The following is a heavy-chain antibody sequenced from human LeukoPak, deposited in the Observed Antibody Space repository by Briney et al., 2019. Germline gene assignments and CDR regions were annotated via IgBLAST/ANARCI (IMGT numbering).Heavy chain of an antibody. D-gene: IGHD3-22*01. CDR3: ARGAYYYDSSATSYLSEFDY. CDR1: GFTFSSYD. J-gene: IGHJ4*02. Sequence: QSGGSLRLSCAASGFTFSSYDMHWVRQATGKGLEWVSAIGTAGDTYYPGSVKGRFTISRENAKNSLYLQMNSLRAGDTAVYYCARGAYYYDSSATSYLSEFDYWGQGTLVTVSS. CDR2: IGTAGDT. V-gene: IGHV3-13*01.